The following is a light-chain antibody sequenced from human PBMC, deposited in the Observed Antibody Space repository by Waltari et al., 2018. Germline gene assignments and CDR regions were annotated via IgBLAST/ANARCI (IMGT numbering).Light chain of an antibody. V-gene: IGLV2-23*01. CDR2: EGS. CDR3: CSYAGSTSWV. J-gene: IGLJ3*02. CDR1: SSDVGSYNL. Sequence: QSALTQPASVSGSPGQSITIFCTGTSSDVGSYNLVSWYQQYPGKAPKLMIYEGSKRPSGGSDRFSGSKSGNTASRTISGLQAEDEADYYCCSYAGSTSWVFGGGTKLTVL.